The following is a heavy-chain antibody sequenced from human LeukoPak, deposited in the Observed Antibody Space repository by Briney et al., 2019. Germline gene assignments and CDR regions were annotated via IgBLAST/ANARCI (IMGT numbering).Heavy chain of an antibody. CDR1: GYTFTSYA. CDR2: INAGNGNT. CDR3: APLGIAVAGGGY. V-gene: IGHV1-3*01. J-gene: IGHJ4*02. Sequence: GASVKVSCKASGYTFTSYAMHWVRQAPGQRLEWMGWINAGNGNTKYSQEFQGRVTITRDTSASTAYMELSSLRSEDTAVYYCAPLGIAVAGGGYWGQGTLVTVSS. D-gene: IGHD6-19*01.